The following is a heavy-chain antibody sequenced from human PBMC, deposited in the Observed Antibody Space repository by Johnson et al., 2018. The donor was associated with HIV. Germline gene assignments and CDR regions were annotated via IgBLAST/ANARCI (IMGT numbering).Heavy chain of an antibody. V-gene: IGHV3-20*04. Sequence: VQLVESGGGVVRPGGSLRLSCAASGFTFDDYGMSWVRQAPGKGLEWVSGINWNGGSKGYGDSVKGRFTISRDNAKNSLYLQMNSLRAEDTAFYYCARATFYYDLSGYLTRPRAFDMWGQGTMVTVSS. D-gene: IGHD3-22*01. CDR3: ARATFYYDLSGYLTRPRAFDM. CDR2: INWNGGSK. CDR1: GFTFDDYG. J-gene: IGHJ3*02.